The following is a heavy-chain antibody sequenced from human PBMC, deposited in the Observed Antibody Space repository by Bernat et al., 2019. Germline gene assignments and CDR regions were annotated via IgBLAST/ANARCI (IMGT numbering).Heavy chain of an antibody. D-gene: IGHD3-10*01. CDR3: AIFMVRGGLDY. CDR1: GGSFSGYY. V-gene: IGHV4-34*01. CDR2: INHSGIT. Sequence: QVQLQQWGAGLLKPSETLSLTCAVYGGSFSGYYWSWIRQPPGKGLEWIGEINHSGITNYNPSLKSRVTISVDTSKNQFSLKLSSVTAADTAVYYCAIFMVRGGLDYWGQGTLVTVSS. J-gene: IGHJ4*02.